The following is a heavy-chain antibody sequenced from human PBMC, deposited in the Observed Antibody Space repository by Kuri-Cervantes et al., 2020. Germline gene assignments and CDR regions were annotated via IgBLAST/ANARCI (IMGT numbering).Heavy chain of an antibody. Sequence: LRLSCTVSGGSISSGGYYWSWIRRHLGKGLEWIGYIYYSGSTYYNPSLKSRVTISVDTSKNQFSLKLSSVTAADTAVYYCATTVDTAMVIFYWGQGTLVTVSS. J-gene: IGHJ4*02. CDR2: IYYSGST. CDR3: ATTVDTAMVIFY. D-gene: IGHD5-18*01. V-gene: IGHV4-31*03. CDR1: GGSISSGGYY.